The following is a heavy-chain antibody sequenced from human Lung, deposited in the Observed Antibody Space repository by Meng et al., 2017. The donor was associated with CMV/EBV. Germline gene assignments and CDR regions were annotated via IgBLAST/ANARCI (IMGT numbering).Heavy chain of an antibody. CDR3: ARRRTIFGVVIDYGMDV. V-gene: IGHV4-34*01. J-gene: IGHJ6*02. Sequence: SXTXSLXCAVYGGSFSGYYWSWIRQPPGKGLEWIGEINHSGSTNYNPSLKSRVTISVDTSKNQFSLKLSSVTAADTAVYYCARRRTIFGVVIDYGMDVWGQGTXVTVSS. D-gene: IGHD3-3*01. CDR1: GGSFSGYY. CDR2: INHSGST.